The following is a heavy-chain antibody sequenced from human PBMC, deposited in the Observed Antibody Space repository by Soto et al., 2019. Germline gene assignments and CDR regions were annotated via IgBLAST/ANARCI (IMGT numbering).Heavy chain of an antibody. CDR3: ARGGPTSADYYYGMDV. Sequence: QVQLVQSGAEVRRPGASVKVSCKASGYTFSNDGINWVRQAPGQGLEWMGWISAYNGNTAYAQNFQGRVTMTTDTSTSTAYMELRSLRSDDTAVYSCARGGPTSADYYYGMDVWGLGTTVTVSS. V-gene: IGHV1-18*01. J-gene: IGHJ6*02. CDR1: GYTFSNDG. CDR2: ISAYNGNT. D-gene: IGHD3-10*01.